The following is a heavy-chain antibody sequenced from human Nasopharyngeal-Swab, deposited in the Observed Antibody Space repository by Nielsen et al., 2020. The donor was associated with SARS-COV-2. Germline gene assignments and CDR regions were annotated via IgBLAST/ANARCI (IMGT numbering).Heavy chain of an antibody. CDR1: GYSFIDYW. V-gene: IGHV5-51*01. D-gene: IGHD6-25*01. Sequence: GESLKISCKVPGYSFIDYWIGWVRQMPGRGLEWMGIIYPGDSDTRYNPSFQGQVTISADNSISTAYLQWGSLKAPDSAMYYCARPLAAASYYFDYWGQGTLVTVSS. CDR3: ARPLAAASYYFDY. CDR2: IYPGDSDT. J-gene: IGHJ4*02.